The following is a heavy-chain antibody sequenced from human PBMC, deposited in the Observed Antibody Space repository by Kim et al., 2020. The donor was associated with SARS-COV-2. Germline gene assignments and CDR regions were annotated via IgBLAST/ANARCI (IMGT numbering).Heavy chain of an antibody. V-gene: IGHV3-30*18. Sequence: GGSLRLSCAASRFTFSNYGMHWVRQAPGKGLEWVAIVSYEGRNTYYSTSVKGRFTISRDNSKNTVFLQMNSLTAEDTALYYCVKEAGFTEVIVDYYFDHWGQGTLVTFSS. J-gene: IGHJ4*02. CDR2: VSYEGRNT. D-gene: IGHD1-26*01. CDR3: VKEAGFTEVIVDYYFDH. CDR1: RFTFSNYG.